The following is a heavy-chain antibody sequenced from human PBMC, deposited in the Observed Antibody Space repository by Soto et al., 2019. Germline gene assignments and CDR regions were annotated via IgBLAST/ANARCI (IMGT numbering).Heavy chain of an antibody. CDR1: GGTFSSYA. CDR3: ARSRETYYYDSSGLLKDFFDY. V-gene: IGHV1-69*13. CDR2: IIPIFGTA. J-gene: IGHJ4*02. Sequence: GASVKVSCKASGGTFSSYAISWVRRAPGQGREWMGGIIPIFGTANYAQKFQGRVTITADESTSTAYMELSSLRSEDTAVYYCARSRETYYYDSSGLLKDFFDYWGQGTLVTVSS. D-gene: IGHD3-22*01.